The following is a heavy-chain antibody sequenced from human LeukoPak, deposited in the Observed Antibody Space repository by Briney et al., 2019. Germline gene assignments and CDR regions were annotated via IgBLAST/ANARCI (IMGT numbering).Heavy chain of an antibody. D-gene: IGHD3-10*01. CDR2: ISGSDDST. V-gene: IGHV3-23*01. J-gene: IGHJ4*02. CDR1: GFTFSSYA. Sequence: PGGSLRLSCAASGFTFSSYAMSWVRQAPGKGLEWVSGISGSDDSTYYADSVKGRFTISRDKSRNTLYLQMNSLRAEDTAVYYCAKGPYIYGPGSFDYWGQGTLVTVSS. CDR3: AKGPYIYGPGSFDY.